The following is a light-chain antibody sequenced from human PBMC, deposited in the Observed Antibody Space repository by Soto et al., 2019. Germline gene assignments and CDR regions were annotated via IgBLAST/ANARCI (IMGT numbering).Light chain of an antibody. CDR3: MQALQSTPS. J-gene: IGKJ4*01. CDR1: QSLLHRNGYNY. Sequence: DIVLTQSPLSLPVTPGEPASISCRSSQSLLHRNGYNYLDWYLQKQGQSPQLLIYSGSNRASGVPDRFSGSGSGTDFTLKISRVEAEDVGSYYCMQALQSTPSFGGGTKVELK. V-gene: IGKV2-28*01. CDR2: SGS.